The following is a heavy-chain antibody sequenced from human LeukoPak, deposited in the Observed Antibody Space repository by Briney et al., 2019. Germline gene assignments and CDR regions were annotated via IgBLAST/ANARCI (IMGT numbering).Heavy chain of an antibody. Sequence: SVKVSCKASGGTFNNYAINWVRQAPGQGLEWMGGVFPLFETTNYAQRFRGRVTITADESTSTAYMELNSLRTEDTAVYYCARGKESHGHYFHYWGQGTLVTVSS. CDR3: ARGKESHGHYFHY. J-gene: IGHJ4*02. CDR1: GGTFNNYA. V-gene: IGHV1-69*13. CDR2: VFPLFETT.